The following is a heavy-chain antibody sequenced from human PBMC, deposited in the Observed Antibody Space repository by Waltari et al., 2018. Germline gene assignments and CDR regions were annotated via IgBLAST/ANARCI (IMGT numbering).Heavy chain of an antibody. V-gene: IGHV1-2*06. J-gene: IGHJ4*02. D-gene: IGHD3-22*01. Sequence: QVQLVQSGAEVKKPGASVKVSCKASGYTFTGYYMHWVRQAPGQGLEGRGRINPNSGGTNYAQKFQGRVTMTRDTSISTAYMELSRLRSDDTAVYYCARCYYDSSGYYYFDYWGQGTLVTVSS. CDR2: INPNSGGT. CDR1: GYTFTGYY. CDR3: ARCYYDSSGYYYFDY.